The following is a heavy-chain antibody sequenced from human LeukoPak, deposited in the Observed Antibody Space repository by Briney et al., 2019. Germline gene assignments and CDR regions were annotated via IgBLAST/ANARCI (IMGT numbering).Heavy chain of an antibody. CDR3: ARDSSGWYVRLPLDY. CDR2: IKQDGSEK. D-gene: IGHD6-19*01. Sequence: GRSLRLSCAASGFTFSSYWMSWVRQAPGKGLEWVANIKQDGSEKYYVDSVKGRFTISRDNAKNSLYLQMNSLRAEDTAVYYCARDSSGWYVRLPLDYWGQGTLVTVSS. CDR1: GFTFSSYW. V-gene: IGHV3-7*01. J-gene: IGHJ4*02.